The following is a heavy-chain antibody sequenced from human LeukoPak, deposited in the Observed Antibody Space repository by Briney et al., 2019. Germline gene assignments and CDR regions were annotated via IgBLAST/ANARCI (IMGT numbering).Heavy chain of an antibody. CDR2: ISWNSGSI. CDR1: GFTFDDYA. CDR3: AKVSFGESSFDH. J-gene: IGHJ4*02. Sequence: PGRSLRLSCAASGFTFDDYAMQWVRQAPGKGLEWVSGISWNSGSIGYADSVKGRFTISRDNAKNSLYLQMNSLRAEDTALYYCAKVSFGESSFDHWGQGTLVTVSS. V-gene: IGHV3-9*01. D-gene: IGHD3-10*01.